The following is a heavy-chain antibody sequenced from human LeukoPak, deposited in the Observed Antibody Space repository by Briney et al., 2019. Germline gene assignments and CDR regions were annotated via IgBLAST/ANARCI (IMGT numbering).Heavy chain of an antibody. V-gene: IGHV1-69*13. CDR1: GGTFSSYA. Sequence: SVKVSCKASGGTFSSYAISGVRQAPGQGLEWMGGIIPIFGTANYAQKFQGRVTITADESTSTAYMELSSLRSEDTAVYYCARERKRPPKNYGMDVWGQGTTVTVSS. CDR3: ARERKRPPKNYGMDV. D-gene: IGHD6-6*01. CDR2: IIPIFGTA. J-gene: IGHJ6*02.